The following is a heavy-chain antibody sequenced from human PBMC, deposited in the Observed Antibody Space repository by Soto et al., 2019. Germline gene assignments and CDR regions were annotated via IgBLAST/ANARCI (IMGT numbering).Heavy chain of an antibody. Sequence: GPLRVSCGASGVTSSSYAMSWVRQAPGKGLEWVSAISGSGGSTYYADSVKGRFTISRDNSKNTLYLQMNSLRAEDTAVYYCAKGGSSSSNYYYYGMDVWGQGTTVTVSS. J-gene: IGHJ6*02. CDR2: ISGSGGST. CDR1: GVTSSSYA. V-gene: IGHV3-23*01. D-gene: IGHD6-6*01. CDR3: AKGGSSSSNYYYYGMDV.